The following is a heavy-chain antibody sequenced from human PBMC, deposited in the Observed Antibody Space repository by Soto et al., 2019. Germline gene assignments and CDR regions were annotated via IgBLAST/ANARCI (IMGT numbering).Heavy chain of an antibody. Sequence: PSETLSLTCTVSGGSXNHYYWTWIRQPPGKGLGWMGYIYYSGTTTNYNPSLKSRVTLSVDTSKNQFSLKLSSVTAADTAVYYCARLGGSYAVPHFDYWGQGTLVTVSS. CDR2: IYYSGTTT. CDR3: ARLGGSYAVPHFDY. J-gene: IGHJ4*02. V-gene: IGHV4-59*08. CDR1: GGSXNHYY. D-gene: IGHD1-26*01.